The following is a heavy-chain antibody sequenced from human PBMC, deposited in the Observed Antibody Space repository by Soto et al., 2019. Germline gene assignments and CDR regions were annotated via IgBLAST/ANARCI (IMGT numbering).Heavy chain of an antibody. CDR3: ARAGYDTIFTAYPYGMDL. Sequence: ASVKVSCKASGYTFTNHGFTWVRQAPGQGLEWMGWISAHTGKTNYAQKFQARVTMTTDTSTSTAYMELRSLTSGDTGVYYCARAGYDTIFTAYPYGMDLWGQGTTVTVSS. CDR2: ISAHTGKT. CDR1: GYTFTNHG. J-gene: IGHJ6*02. V-gene: IGHV1-18*01. D-gene: IGHD3-10*02.